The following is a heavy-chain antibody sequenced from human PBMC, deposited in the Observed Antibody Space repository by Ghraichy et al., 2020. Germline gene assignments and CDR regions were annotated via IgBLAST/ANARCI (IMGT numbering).Heavy chain of an antibody. CDR2: ISAYNGNT. CDR3: ARGGTLEYYDFWSGYYSGMDV. Sequence: ASVKVSCKASGYTFTSYGISWVRQAPGQGLEWMGWISAYNGNTNYAQKLQGRVTMTTDTSTSTAYMELRSLRSDDTAVYYCARGGTLEYYDFWSGYYSGMDVWGQGTTVTVSS. CDR1: GYTFTSYG. J-gene: IGHJ6*02. D-gene: IGHD3-3*01. V-gene: IGHV1-18*01.